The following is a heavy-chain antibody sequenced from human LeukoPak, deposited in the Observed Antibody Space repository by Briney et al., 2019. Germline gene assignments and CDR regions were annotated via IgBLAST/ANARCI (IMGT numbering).Heavy chain of an antibody. V-gene: IGHV4-59*01. Sequence: SETLSLTCTVSGGSISSYYWSWIRQPPGKGLEWIGYIYYSGSTNYNPSLKSRVTISVDTSKNRFSLKLSSVTAADTAVYYCARDTRIAATRGYYYYGMDVWGQGTTVTVSS. CDR1: GGSISSYY. CDR2: IYYSGST. J-gene: IGHJ6*02. CDR3: ARDTRIAATRGYYYYGMDV. D-gene: IGHD6-13*01.